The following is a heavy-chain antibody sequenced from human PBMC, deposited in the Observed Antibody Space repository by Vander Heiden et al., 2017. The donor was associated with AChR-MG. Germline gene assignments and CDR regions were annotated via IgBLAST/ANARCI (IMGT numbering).Heavy chain of an antibody. V-gene: IGHV3-23*01. CDR2: IGGSGANK. D-gene: IGHD6-19*01. Sequence: EVQLLDSGGVLVQPGGSLRLSCAASGFTFSRYDMSWVRQPPGKGLEWVSAIGGSGANKFYADAVKGRFTISRDNSKNTLYLQMNSLRAEDTAVYYCAKEGLNRGWDEYFRHWGQGTLVTVSS. J-gene: IGHJ1*01. CDR1: GFTFSRYD. CDR3: AKEGLNRGWDEYFRH.